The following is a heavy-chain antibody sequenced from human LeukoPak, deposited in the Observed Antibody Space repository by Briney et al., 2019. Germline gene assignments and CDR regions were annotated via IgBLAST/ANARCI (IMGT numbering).Heavy chain of an antibody. CDR1: GFTFSNAW. CDR2: IKSKTGGGTT. D-gene: IGHD3-22*01. V-gene: IGHV3-15*01. J-gene: IGHJ4*02. Sequence: GGSLRLSCAASGFTFSNAWMTWVRQAPGKGLEWVGRIKSKTGGGTTDYAAPVKGRFTISRDDSENTLYLQMNSLQTEDTAAYYCTTIALYYDSSGYYYWGQGTLVTVSS. CDR3: TTIALYYDSSGYYY.